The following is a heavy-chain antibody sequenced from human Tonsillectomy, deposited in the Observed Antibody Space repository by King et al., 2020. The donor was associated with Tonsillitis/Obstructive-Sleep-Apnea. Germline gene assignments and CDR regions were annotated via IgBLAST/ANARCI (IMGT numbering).Heavy chain of an antibody. J-gene: IGHJ4*02. V-gene: IGHV3-74*01. Sequence: VQLVESGGGLVQPGGSLRLSCAASGSTFSNYWMHWVRQAPGKGLVWVSRIDTDGTGTSYADSVKGRFTISRDNARNMLYLQMNSLRPEDTAMYYCSSISDGNWGQGTLVTVSS. D-gene: IGHD5/OR15-5a*01. CDR1: GSTFSNYW. CDR2: IDTDGTGT. CDR3: SSISDGN.